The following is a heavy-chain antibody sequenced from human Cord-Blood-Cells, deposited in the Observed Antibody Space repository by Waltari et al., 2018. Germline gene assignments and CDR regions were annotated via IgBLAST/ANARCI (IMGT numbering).Heavy chain of an antibody. Sequence: EVQLVASGGGLVQPGGSLRRSCAASGFTFSSYEMNWVRQAPGKGLEWVSYISSSGSTIYYADSVKGRFTISRDNAKNSLYLQMNSLRAEDTAVYYCASEAWGRYFDYWGQGTLVTVSS. CDR1: GFTFSSYE. CDR3: ASEAWGRYFDY. D-gene: IGHD7-27*01. V-gene: IGHV3-48*03. CDR2: ISSSGSTI. J-gene: IGHJ4*02.